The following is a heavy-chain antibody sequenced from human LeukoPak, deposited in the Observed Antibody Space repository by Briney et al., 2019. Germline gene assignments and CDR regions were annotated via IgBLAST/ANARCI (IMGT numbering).Heavy chain of an antibody. CDR3: ARAYSSSWYRFDP. Sequence: GESLKISCKVSGYSFTNFWIGWVRQMPGRGLEWMGVIYPGDSDTRYSPSFQGQVTMSADKSISTAYLQWSSLRASDTAIYYCARAYSSSWYRFDPWGQGTLVTVSS. CDR2: IYPGDSDT. D-gene: IGHD6-13*01. V-gene: IGHV5-51*01. CDR1: GYSFTNFW. J-gene: IGHJ5*02.